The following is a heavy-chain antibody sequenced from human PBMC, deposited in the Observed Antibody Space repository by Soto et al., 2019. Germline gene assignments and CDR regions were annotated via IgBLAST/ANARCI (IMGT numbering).Heavy chain of an antibody. CDR1: GYTFTGYY. Sequence: GASVKVSCKASGYTFTGYYMHWVRQAPGQGLEWMGWINPNSGGTNYAQKFQGWVTMTRDTSISTAYMELSRLRSDDTAVYYCARAARTTVTNAEFDYWGQGTLVTVSS. J-gene: IGHJ4*02. V-gene: IGHV1-2*04. CDR2: INPNSGGT. CDR3: ARAARTTVTNAEFDY. D-gene: IGHD4-17*01.